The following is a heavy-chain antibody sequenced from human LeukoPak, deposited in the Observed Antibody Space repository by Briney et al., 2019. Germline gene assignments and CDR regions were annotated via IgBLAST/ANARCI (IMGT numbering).Heavy chain of an antibody. Sequence: KLGESLKISCKGSGYSFTTYWIGWVRQMPGKGLEWIGIIYPGDSDTRYSPSFQGQVTISADKSIGAAYLQWSSLKASDTAMYYCARARYCSGGSCYAEYWGQGTLVTVSS. V-gene: IGHV5-51*01. J-gene: IGHJ4*02. CDR2: IYPGDSDT. CDR1: GYSFTTYW. CDR3: ARARYCSGGSCYAEY. D-gene: IGHD2-15*01.